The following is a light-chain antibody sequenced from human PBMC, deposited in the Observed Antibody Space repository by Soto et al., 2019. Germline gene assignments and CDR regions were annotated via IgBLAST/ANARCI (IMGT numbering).Light chain of an antibody. J-gene: IGKJ1*01. Sequence: DIQMTQSPSSLFANVGDRVTITCRASQGISTYIHWYQQRPGKAPSLLIYGASNLHRGVPSRFSGRGSGTDFTLTISSLQPEDVATYYCQHTRTTPRTFGQGTKVEIK. CDR3: QHTRTTPRT. V-gene: IGKV1-39*01. CDR1: QGISTY. CDR2: GAS.